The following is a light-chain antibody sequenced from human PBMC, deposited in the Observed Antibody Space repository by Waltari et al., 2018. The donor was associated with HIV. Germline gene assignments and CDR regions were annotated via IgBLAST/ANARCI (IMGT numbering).Light chain of an antibody. CDR3: QQYYSTPWT. CDR2: WAS. Sequence: DIVMTQSPASLAVSLGERATINCKSSKSVLYSSNNKNFLAWYQQKPGQSPKLLIYWASTRESGVPDRFSGSGSGTDFTLTISSLQAEDVAVYYCQQYYSTPWTFGQGTKVEIK. V-gene: IGKV4-1*01. J-gene: IGKJ1*01. CDR1: KSVLYSSNNKNF.